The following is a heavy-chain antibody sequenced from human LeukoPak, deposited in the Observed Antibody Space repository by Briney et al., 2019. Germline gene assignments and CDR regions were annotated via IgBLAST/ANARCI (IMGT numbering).Heavy chain of an antibody. J-gene: IGHJ3*02. CDR2: INHSGST. V-gene: IGHV4-34*01. D-gene: IGHD2-15*01. CDR3: ARGISDCSGGSCYSPYAFDI. CDR1: GGSFSGYY. Sequence: SETLSLTCAVYGGSFSGYYWSWIRQPPGKGLEWIGEINHSGSTKYNPSLKSRVTISVDTSKIQFSLKLSSVTAADTAVCYCARGISDCSGGSCYSPYAFDIWGQGTMVTVSS.